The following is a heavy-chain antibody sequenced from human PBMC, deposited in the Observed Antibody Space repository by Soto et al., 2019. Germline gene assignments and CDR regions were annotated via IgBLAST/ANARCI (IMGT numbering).Heavy chain of an antibody. V-gene: IGHV4-31*03. Sequence: PSEPLSLPCTVSGGSISSGGYYWSWIRQHPGKGLEWIGYIYYSGSTYYNPSLKSRVTISVDTSKNQFSLKLSSVTAADTAVYYCARVIRIEDYFDYWGQGTLVTVSS. CDR3: ARVIRIEDYFDY. D-gene: IGHD2-21*01. CDR2: IYYSGST. CDR1: GGSISSGGYY. J-gene: IGHJ4*02.